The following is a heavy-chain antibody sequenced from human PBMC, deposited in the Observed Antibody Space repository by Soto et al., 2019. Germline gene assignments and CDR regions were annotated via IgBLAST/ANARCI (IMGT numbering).Heavy chain of an antibody. CDR2: IGTAGDT. D-gene: IGHD2-15*01. Sequence: GGSLRLSCAASGFTFSSYDMHWVRQATGKGLEWVSGIGTAGDTYYSGSVKGRFTISRENAKNSLYLQMNSLRAEDTAVYYCARDSISDNVVVEDPSHLDHWGQGTLVTVSS. CDR1: GFTFSSYD. V-gene: IGHV3-13*01. J-gene: IGHJ4*02. CDR3: ARDSISDNVVVEDPSHLDH.